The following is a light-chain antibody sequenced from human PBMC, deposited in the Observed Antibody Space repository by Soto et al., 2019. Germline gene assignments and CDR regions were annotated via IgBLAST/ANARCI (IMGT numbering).Light chain of an antibody. J-gene: IGKJ5*01. CDR2: DAS. V-gene: IGKV1-33*01. Sequence: DIQMTQSPSSLSASVVDRVTITCQASQDITMYLNWYQQKPGKAPKLLIYDASNLQTGVPSRLSGSGYGTDFTFTISSLQPEDIATYYCQQYDNVFTFGQGTRLEI. CDR3: QQYDNVFT. CDR1: QDITMY.